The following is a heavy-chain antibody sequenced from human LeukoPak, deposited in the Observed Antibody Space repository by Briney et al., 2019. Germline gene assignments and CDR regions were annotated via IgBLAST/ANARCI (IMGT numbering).Heavy chain of an antibody. CDR1: GYSISSGYY. Sequence: PSETLSLTCTVSGYSISSGYYWGWIRQPPGKGLEWIGSIYHSGSTYYNPSLKSRVTISVDTSKNQFSLKLSSVTAADTVVYYCARTTEAHSWRTRYYDYYMDVWGKGTTVTVSS. J-gene: IGHJ6*03. CDR3: ARTTEAHSWRTRYYDYYMDV. V-gene: IGHV4-38-2*02. CDR2: IYHSGST. D-gene: IGHD6-13*01.